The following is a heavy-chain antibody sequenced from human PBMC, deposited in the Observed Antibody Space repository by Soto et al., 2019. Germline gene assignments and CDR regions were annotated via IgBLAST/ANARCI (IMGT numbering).Heavy chain of an antibody. D-gene: IGHD1-7*01. V-gene: IGHV3-21*01. CDR1: GFSFFSYT. Sequence: GGSLRLSCAGAGFSFFSYTMTWVRQAPGKGLEWVSSISSDNKYIYYADSVKGRFTISRDNAKSSLFLQMNSLRADDTAVYYCTRSPRSITGTPTGGAQNDYWGQGTLVTVSS. CDR3: TRSPRSITGTPTGGAQNDY. CDR2: ISSDNKYI. J-gene: IGHJ4*02.